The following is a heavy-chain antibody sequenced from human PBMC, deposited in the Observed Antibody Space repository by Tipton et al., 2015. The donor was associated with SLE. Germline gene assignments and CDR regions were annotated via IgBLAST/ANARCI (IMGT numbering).Heavy chain of an antibody. CDR1: DASISTYF. V-gene: IGHV4-59*01. CDR2: IHYTGST. Sequence: TLSLTCTVSDASISTYFWSWIRQSPGKGLEWIGYIHYTGSTEYNPSLKSRVTISVATSKNQFNLKLRSVTVVDTAMYYCAREHISSLRDAFEVWGQGTMVTVS. J-gene: IGHJ3*01. D-gene: IGHD2-15*01. CDR3: AREHISSLRDAFEV.